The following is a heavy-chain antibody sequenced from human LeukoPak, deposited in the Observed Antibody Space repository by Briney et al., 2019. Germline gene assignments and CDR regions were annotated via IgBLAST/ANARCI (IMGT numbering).Heavy chain of an antibody. Sequence: GGSLRLSCAASGFTVSSNYMSWVRQAPGKGLEWVSVIYSGGSTYYADSVKGRFTIFRHNSKNTLYLQMNSLRAEDTAVYYCARLTGSLTYYWGQGTLVTVSS. CDR1: GFTVSSNY. CDR2: IYSGGST. D-gene: IGHD2-21*02. V-gene: IGHV3-53*04. CDR3: ARLTGSLTYY. J-gene: IGHJ4*02.